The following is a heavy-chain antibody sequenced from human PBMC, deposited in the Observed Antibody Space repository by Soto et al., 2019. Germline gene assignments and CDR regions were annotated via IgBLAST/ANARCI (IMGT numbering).Heavy chain of an antibody. D-gene: IGHD6-25*01. CDR1: GFTFSNYH. CDR3: ARDRSAGD. Sequence: EVQLLESGGGLIQPGGSLRLSCVASGFTFSNYHMNWVRQAPGKGLEWVSTINSGGSSTYYADSVKGRFTITRDNSRNTVFRQMNSLRAEDTALYYCARDRSAGDWGQGTLVTVSS. V-gene: IGHV3-23*01. J-gene: IGHJ4*02. CDR2: INSGGSST.